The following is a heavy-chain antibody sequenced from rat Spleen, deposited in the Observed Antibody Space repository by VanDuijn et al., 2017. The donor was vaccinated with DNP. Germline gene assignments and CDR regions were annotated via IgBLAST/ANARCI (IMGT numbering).Heavy chain of an antibody. CDR2: ISTSGEYT. V-gene: IGHV5-27*01. Sequence: EVQLVESGGDLVQPGRSLKLSCAASGFTFSDYNMAWVRQAPTKGLELVAYISTSGEYTHYRDSVKGRFTISRDNAKDTQYLQMDSLRSEDTATYYCTTDFERGYWGQGVMVTVSS. D-gene: IGHD1-11*01. CDR3: TTDFERGY. J-gene: IGHJ2*01. CDR1: GFTFSDYN.